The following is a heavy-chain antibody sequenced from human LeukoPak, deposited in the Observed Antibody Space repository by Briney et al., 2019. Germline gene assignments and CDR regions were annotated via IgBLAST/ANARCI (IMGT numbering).Heavy chain of an antibody. J-gene: IGHJ3*02. Sequence: PGGSLRLSCAASGFTFSSYGMHWVRQAPGKGLEWVAVIWYDGSNKYYADSVKGRFTISRDNSKNTLYLQMNSLRAEDTAVYYCAKLGSSGWSSAFDIWGQGTMVTVSS. D-gene: IGHD6-19*01. V-gene: IGHV3-33*06. CDR1: GFTFSSYG. CDR2: IWYDGSNK. CDR3: AKLGSSGWSSAFDI.